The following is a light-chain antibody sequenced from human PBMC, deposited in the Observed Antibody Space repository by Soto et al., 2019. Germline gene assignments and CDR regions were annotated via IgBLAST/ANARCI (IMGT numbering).Light chain of an antibody. CDR1: QSVSGW. Sequence: MNQSPSTLSATVGDTVTVTCRASQSVSGWLAWYQQKPGEAPKLLIYDASALPRGVPSRFSGSGSGTEFALTISSLQPEDLATEYGQQYNSCPWTFGQGTKVAIK. V-gene: IGKV1-5*01. CDR3: QQYNSCPWT. J-gene: IGKJ1*01. CDR2: DAS.